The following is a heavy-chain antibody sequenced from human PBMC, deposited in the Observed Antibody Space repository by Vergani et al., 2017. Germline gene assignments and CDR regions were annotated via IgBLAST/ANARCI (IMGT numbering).Heavy chain of an antibody. D-gene: IGHD6-13*01. CDR1: GYTLTELS. CDR3: ATYRLGAAAGTKPIYYYCMDG. CDR2: FDPEDGET. J-gene: IGHJ6*02. Sequence: QVQLVQSGAEVKKPGASVKVSCKVSGYTLTELSMHWVRQAPGKGLEWLGGFDPEDGETIYAQKFQGRVTMTEDTSTDTAYMELRSLRSKDTAVYYCATYRLGAAAGTKPIYYYCMDGWGQGTTVTVSS. V-gene: IGHV1-24*01.